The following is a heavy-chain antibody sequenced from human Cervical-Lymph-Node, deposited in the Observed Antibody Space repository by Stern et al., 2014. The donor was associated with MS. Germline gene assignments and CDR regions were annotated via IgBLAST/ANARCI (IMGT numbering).Heavy chain of an antibody. CDR2: IYPGDSDT. CDR3: AKARYVQALSDAFDI. J-gene: IGHJ3*02. CDR1: GFSFTTHW. D-gene: IGHD2-2*01. V-gene: IGHV5-51*03. Sequence: EVQLVESGAEVKKPGESLKISCEGSGFSFTTHWIAWVRQMPGEGLEWMGIIYPGDSDTRDSPSFQGRVPISADKSISTAYLQWNSLTASDTAMYYCAKARYVQALSDAFDIWGQGTMVTVSS.